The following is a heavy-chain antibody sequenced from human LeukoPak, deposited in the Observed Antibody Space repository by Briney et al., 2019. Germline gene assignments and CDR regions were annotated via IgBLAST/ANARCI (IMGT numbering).Heavy chain of an antibody. CDR3: ARAGRDSGTYYTFFDY. CDR2: IYHSGST. Sequence: SETLSLTCTVSGGSITSYYWSWIRQPPGKGLEWIGSIYHSGSTYYNPSLKSRVTISVDTSKNQFSLKLSSVTAADTAVYYCARAGRDSGTYYTFFDYWGQGTLVTVSS. J-gene: IGHJ4*02. CDR1: GGSITSYY. D-gene: IGHD3-10*01. V-gene: IGHV4-59*12.